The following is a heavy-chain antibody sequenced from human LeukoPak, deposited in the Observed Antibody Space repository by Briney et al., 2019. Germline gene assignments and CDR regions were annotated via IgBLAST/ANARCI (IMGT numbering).Heavy chain of an antibody. J-gene: IGHJ4*02. CDR1: VFVFSSYR. CDR3: ARDRIPTVTYYYFDY. D-gene: IGHD4-11*01. V-gene: IGHV3-33*01. Sequence: PGRSVRLSCAASVFVFSSYRMDWVRHAPCRGLEWVVAIWYDGSNKYYADSVKGRFTISRDNSKNTLYLQMNSLRAEDTAVYYCARDRIPTVTYYYFDYWGQGTLVTVSS. CDR2: IWYDGSNK.